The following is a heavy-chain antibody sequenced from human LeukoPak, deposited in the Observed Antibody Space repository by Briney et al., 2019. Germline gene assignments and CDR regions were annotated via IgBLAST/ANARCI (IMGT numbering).Heavy chain of an antibody. V-gene: IGHV1-18*01. CDR3: ARDPPTPLRYFDWRSYGMDV. CDR2: ISAYNGNT. CDR1: GYTFTSYG. J-gene: IGHJ6*02. D-gene: IGHD3-9*01. Sequence: ASVKVSCKASGYTFTSYGISWVRQAPGQGLEWMGWISAYNGNTNYAQKLQGRVTMTTDTSTSTAYMELRSLRSDDTAVYYCARDPPTPLRYFDWRSYGMDVWGQGTTVTVSS.